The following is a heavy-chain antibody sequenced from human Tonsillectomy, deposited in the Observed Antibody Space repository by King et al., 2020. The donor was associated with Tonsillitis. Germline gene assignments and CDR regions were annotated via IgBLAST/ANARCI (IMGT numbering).Heavy chain of an antibody. J-gene: IGHJ6*02. Sequence: LQLQESGPGLVKPSETLSLTCNVSGGSISSGTHFWGWIRQPPGKGLEWIGNGYYSGTTYYNPSLMSRVTIFVDASKNQFSLKLRSVTAADTAVYYCVSLSYDTRSRYGNYNGMDVWGQGTTVTVSS. CDR1: GGSISSGTHF. V-gene: IGHV4-39*01. D-gene: IGHD2-15*01. CDR2: GYYSGTT. CDR3: VSLSYDTRSRYGNYNGMDV.